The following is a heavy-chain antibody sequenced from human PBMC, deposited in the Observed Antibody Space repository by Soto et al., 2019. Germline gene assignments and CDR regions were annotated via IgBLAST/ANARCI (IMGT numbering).Heavy chain of an antibody. J-gene: IGHJ3*02. D-gene: IGHD3-9*01. V-gene: IGHV3-30*18. CDR2: ISYDGSNK. CDR1: GFTFSSYG. CDR3: AKESYDILTGTDAFDI. Sequence: GGSLRLSCAASGFTFSSYGMHWVRQAPGKGLEWVAVISYDGSNKYYADSVKGRFTISRDNSKNTLYLQMNSLRAEDTAVYYCAKESYDILTGTDAFDIWGQGTMVTVSS.